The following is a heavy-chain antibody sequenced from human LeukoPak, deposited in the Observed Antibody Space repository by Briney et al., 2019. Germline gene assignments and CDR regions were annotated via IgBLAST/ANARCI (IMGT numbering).Heavy chain of an antibody. J-gene: IGHJ4*02. CDR3: TRVIVAVPGYFDYFDF. CDR2: INEDGSNK. D-gene: IGHD6-19*01. Sequence: GGSLRLSCTASGFSFSNHYMRWIRQAPGKGLEWVANINEDGSNKWHLGSVKGRFTVSRDNARNSLYLQMDSLRVEDTAVYYCTRVIVAVPGYFDYFDFWGQGVLVTVSS. CDR1: GFSFSNHY. V-gene: IGHV3-7*01.